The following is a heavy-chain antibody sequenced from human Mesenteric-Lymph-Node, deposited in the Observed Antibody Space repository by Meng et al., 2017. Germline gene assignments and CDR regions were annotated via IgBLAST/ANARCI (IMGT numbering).Heavy chain of an antibody. J-gene: IGHJ4*02. Sequence: GESLKISCAASGFTFSSYAMSWVRQAPGKGLEWVSAISGSGGSTYYADSVKGRFTISRDNAKNSLYLQMNSLRAEDTAVYYCARDRGDFVFDNWGQGTLVTVSS. CDR3: ARDRGDFVFDN. CDR2: ISGSGGST. D-gene: IGHD2-21*02. CDR1: GFTFSSYA. V-gene: IGHV3-23*01.